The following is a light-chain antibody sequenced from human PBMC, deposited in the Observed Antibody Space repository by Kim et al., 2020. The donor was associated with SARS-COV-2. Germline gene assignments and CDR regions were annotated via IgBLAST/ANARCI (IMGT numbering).Light chain of an antibody. J-gene: IGLJ2*01. Sequence: SSELTQDPAVSVALGQTVRITCQGDSLRRYYASWYQQKPGQAPRLVIYSTNKLPSGIPDRFSGSSSGNTASLTITGAQAEDEADYYCTSRDSNGNKMVFGGGTQLTVL. CDR2: STN. CDR1: SLRRYY. CDR3: TSRDSNGNKMV. V-gene: IGLV3-19*01.